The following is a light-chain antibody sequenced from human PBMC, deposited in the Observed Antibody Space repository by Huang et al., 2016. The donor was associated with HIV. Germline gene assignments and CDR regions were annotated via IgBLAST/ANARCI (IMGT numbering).Light chain of an antibody. Sequence: EIVLTQSPGTLSLSPGERATLSCRASQSVNSNYLAWYQQKPGQAPRLLIYVASSRATGIPDRVSGSGSGTDFTLTISRLEPEDFAVYYCQQYGSSPPITFGQGTRLEIK. CDR1: QSVNSNY. J-gene: IGKJ5*01. V-gene: IGKV3-20*01. CDR3: QQYGSSPPIT. CDR2: VAS.